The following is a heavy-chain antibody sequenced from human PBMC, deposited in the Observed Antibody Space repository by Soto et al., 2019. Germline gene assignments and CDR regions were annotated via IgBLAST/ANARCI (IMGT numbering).Heavy chain of an antibody. CDR1: GFIFSTHW. J-gene: IGHJ6*02. V-gene: IGHV3-74*01. CDR2: INSDGSTT. D-gene: IGHD7-27*01. Sequence: EGSLRLSCAASGFIFSTHWMNWVRQAPGKGLVWVSRINSDGSTTSYADSVKGRFTISRDNAKNTLYLQMNSLRAEDTAVYFCASLTVDYYGMDVWGQGTTVTVSS. CDR3: ASLTVDYYGMDV.